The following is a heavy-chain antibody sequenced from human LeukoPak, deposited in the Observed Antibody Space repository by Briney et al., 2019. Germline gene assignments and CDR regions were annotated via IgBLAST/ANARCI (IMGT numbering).Heavy chain of an antibody. CDR1: GFTFSSYS. V-gene: IGHV3-21*01. J-gene: IGHJ4*02. Sequence: PGGSLRLSCAASGFTFSSYSMNWVRQAPGKGLEWVSSISSSSSYIYYADSVKGRFTISRDNAKNSLYLQMNSLRAEDTAVYYCARDHGGYSSSWYGGASATTEGGYYFDYWGQGTLVTVSS. CDR2: ISSSSSYI. CDR3: ARDHGGYSSSWYGGASATTEGGYYFDY. D-gene: IGHD6-13*01.